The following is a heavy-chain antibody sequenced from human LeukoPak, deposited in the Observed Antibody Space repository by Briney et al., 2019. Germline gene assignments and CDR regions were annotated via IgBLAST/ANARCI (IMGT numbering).Heavy chain of an antibody. V-gene: IGHV1-2*02. CDR2: INPNSGGT. CDR3: ATPPRGYSYGYSY. CDR1: GYTFTGYY. Sequence: ASVKVSCKASGYTFTGYYMHWVRQAPGQGLEWMGWINPNSGGTNYAQKFQGRVTMTRDTSISTAYMELSRLRSDDTAVYYCATPPRGYSYGYSYWGQGTLVTVSS. D-gene: IGHD5-18*01. J-gene: IGHJ4*02.